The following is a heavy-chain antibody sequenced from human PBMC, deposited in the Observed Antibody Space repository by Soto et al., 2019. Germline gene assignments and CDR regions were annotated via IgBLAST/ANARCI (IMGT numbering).Heavy chain of an antibody. J-gene: IGHJ3*02. Sequence: GGSLRLSCAASGFTVSSNYMSWVRQAPGKGLEWVSVIYSGGSTYYADSVKGRFTISRDNSKNTLYLQMNSLRAEDTAVYYCARPYDSSGDAFDIWGQGTMVTVS. V-gene: IGHV3-53*01. D-gene: IGHD3-22*01. CDR3: ARPYDSSGDAFDI. CDR2: IYSGGST. CDR1: GFTVSSNY.